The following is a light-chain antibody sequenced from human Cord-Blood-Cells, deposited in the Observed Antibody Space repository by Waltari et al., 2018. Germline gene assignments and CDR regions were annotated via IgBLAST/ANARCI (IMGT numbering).Light chain of an antibody. CDR1: SSNIGSNY. V-gene: IGLV1-47*01. CDR2: RNN. J-gene: IGLJ3*02. CDR3: AAWDDSLSGWV. Sequence: QSVLTQPPSASGPPGQRVTISCSGSSSNIGSNYVYWYQQLPGTAPKLLIYRNNQRPSGFPDRFSGSKSGTSASLAISGLRSEDEADYYCAAWDDSLSGWVFGGGTKLTVL.